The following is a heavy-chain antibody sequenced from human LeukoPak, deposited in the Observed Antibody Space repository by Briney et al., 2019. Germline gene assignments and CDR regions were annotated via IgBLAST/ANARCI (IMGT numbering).Heavy chain of an antibody. CDR2: INPNSGGT. V-gene: IGHV1-2*02. J-gene: IGHJ4*02. D-gene: IGHD3-3*01. Sequence: ASVKVSCKASGYTLTGYYMHWVRQAPGQGLEWMGWINPNSGGTSYAQKFQGRVTMTRDTSISTAYMELSRLGSDDTAVYYCARDGASGYLAGYWGQGTLVTVSS. CDR1: GYTLTGYY. CDR3: ARDGASGYLAGY.